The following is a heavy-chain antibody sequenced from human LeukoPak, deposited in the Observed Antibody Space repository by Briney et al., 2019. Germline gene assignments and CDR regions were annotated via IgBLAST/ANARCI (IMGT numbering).Heavy chain of an antibody. J-gene: IGHJ4*02. CDR2: INHSGST. Sequence: PSETLSLTCAVYGGSFSGYYWSWIRQPPGKGLEWIGEINHSGSTNYNPSLKSRVTISVDTSKNQFSLKLSSVTAADTAVYYCARHGFGPIRTKSFDYWGQGTLVTVSS. CDR1: GGSFSGYY. CDR3: ARHGFGPIRTKSFDY. D-gene: IGHD3-10*01. V-gene: IGHV4-34*01.